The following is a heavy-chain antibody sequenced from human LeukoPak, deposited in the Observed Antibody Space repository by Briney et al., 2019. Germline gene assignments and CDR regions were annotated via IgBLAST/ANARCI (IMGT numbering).Heavy chain of an antibody. J-gene: IGHJ5*02. V-gene: IGHV4-59*11. Sequence: SETLSLTCTVSGGSISSHYWSWIRQPPGKGLEWIGYIYYSGSTNYNPSLKSRVTISVDTSKNQFSLKLSSVTAADTAVYYCARGGTKGFDPWGQGTLVTASS. CDR1: GGSISSHY. CDR2: IYYSGST. CDR3: ARGGTKGFDP.